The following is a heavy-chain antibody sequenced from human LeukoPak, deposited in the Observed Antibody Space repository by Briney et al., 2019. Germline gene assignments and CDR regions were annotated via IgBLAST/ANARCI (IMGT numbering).Heavy chain of an antibody. CDR1: GYTFTIYG. Sequence: GASVKVSFKASGYTFTIYGISWVRQAPGQGLEWMGWISAYNGNTNYAQKLQGRVTMTTDTSTSTAYMELRSLRSDDTAVYYCARDPFETIPAAMVSGDYWGQGTLVTVSS. CDR3: ARDPFETIPAAMVSGDY. V-gene: IGHV1-18*01. D-gene: IGHD2-2*01. J-gene: IGHJ4*02. CDR2: ISAYNGNT.